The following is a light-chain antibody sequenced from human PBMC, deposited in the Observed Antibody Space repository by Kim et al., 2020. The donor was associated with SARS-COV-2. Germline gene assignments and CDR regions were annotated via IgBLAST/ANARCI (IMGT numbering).Light chain of an antibody. CDR1: QTVSRGY. J-gene: IGKJ2*02. CDR3: QQCGSSSRT. CDR2: GAS. V-gene: IGKV3-20*01. Sequence: LSPGERSPLAFRASQTVSRGYLAWYQQKPGQAPRLLIYGASSRATGIPDRFRGSGSGTDFTLTISRLEPEDFAVYYCQQCGSSSRTFGQGPKLEI.